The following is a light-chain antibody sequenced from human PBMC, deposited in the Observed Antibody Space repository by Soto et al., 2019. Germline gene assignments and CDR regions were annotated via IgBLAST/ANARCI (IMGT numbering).Light chain of an antibody. CDR2: GNS. CDR1: SSNIGAGYD. J-gene: IGLJ2*01. CDR3: QSYDSSLSGVV. Sequence: QLVLTQPPSVSGAPGQRVTISCTGSSSNIGAGYDVHWYQQLPGTAPKLLIYGNSNRPSGVPDRFSGSKSGTSASLAITGLQAKDEADYYCQSYDSSLSGVVFGGGTKLTVL. V-gene: IGLV1-40*01.